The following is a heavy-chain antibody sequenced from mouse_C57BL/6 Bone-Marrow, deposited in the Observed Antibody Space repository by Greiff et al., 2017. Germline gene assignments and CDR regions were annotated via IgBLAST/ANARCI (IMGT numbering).Heavy chain of an antibody. D-gene: IGHD1-1*01. V-gene: IGHV1-64*01. CDR1: GYTFTSYW. Sequence: VQLQQPGAELVKPGASVKLSCKASGYTFTSYWMHWVKQRPGQGLEWIGMIHPNSGSTNYNEKFKSKATLTVDKSSSTAYMQLSSLTSEDSAVYYCARGWFDYYGSSPFAYWGQGTLVTVSA. J-gene: IGHJ3*01. CDR3: ARGWFDYYGSSPFAY. CDR2: IHPNSGST.